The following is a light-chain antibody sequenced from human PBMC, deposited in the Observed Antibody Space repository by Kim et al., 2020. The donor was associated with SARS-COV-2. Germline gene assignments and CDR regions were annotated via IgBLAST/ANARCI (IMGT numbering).Light chain of an antibody. Sequence: EIVLTQSPGTLSLSPGERATLSCRASESVSSNYLAWYQQKPGQAPRLLFYGASSRATGIPDRFSGSGSGTDFTLTISRLEPEDFAVYYCQHYGTSPFTFGPGTKVGIK. CDR1: ESVSSNY. CDR2: GAS. V-gene: IGKV3-20*01. J-gene: IGKJ3*01. CDR3: QHYGTSPFT.